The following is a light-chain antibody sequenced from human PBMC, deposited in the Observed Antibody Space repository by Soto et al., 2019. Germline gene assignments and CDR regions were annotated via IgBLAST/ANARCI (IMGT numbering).Light chain of an antibody. CDR1: QGISSY. V-gene: IGKV1-8*01. CDR3: QQYNNYPRT. Sequence: AIRMTQSPSSLSASTGDRFTITCRASQGISSYLAWYQQKPGKAPKLLIYHASSLESGVPSRFSGSGSGTEFTLTISSLQPDDFETYYCQQYNNYPRTFGQGTKVDIK. J-gene: IGKJ1*01. CDR2: HAS.